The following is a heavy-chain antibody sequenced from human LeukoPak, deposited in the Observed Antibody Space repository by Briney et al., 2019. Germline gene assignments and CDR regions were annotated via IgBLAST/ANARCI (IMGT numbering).Heavy chain of an antibody. D-gene: IGHD1-26*01. CDR1: GGSISSGSYY. V-gene: IGHV4-61*02. CDR3: ARKGGGELTYYYYYTMDV. Sequence: PSQTLSLTCTVSGGSISSGSYYWSWIRQSAGKGLEWIGRIYTSGSTNYNPSLKSRVTISVDTSKNQFSLKLSSVTAAATAVYYCARKGGGELTYYYYYTMDVGGKGTTVTIPS. J-gene: IGHJ6*03. CDR2: IYTSGST.